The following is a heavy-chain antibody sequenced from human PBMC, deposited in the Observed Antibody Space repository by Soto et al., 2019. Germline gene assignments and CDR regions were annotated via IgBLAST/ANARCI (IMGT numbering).Heavy chain of an antibody. D-gene: IGHD2-8*02. CDR1: GYSFLNYG. V-gene: IGHV1-18*01. CDR3: ATSPRGYCPY. J-gene: IGHJ4*02. CDR2: LSGYNGNT. Sequence: QVQLVQSGAEVKKPGASVKVSCQVSGYSFLNYGISWVRQAPGQGLEWLGWLSGYNGNTTYIQKVQGRVTMTTDTSTSTAYLELRSLRSDDTAVYYCATSPRGYCPYWGQGTLVTVSS.